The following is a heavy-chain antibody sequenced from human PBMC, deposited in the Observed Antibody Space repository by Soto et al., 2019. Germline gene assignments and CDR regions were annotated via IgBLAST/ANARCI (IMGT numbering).Heavy chain of an antibody. V-gene: IGHV3-23*01. Sequence: GGSLRLSCAASGFTFSSYVMSWVRQAPGKGLEWVSSISGSRYSTYYADSVKGRFTISRDNSKNTLYLQMNSLRAEDTAVYYCAKCGRYNIGLVYWAQGTLVTVSS. D-gene: IGHD5-12*01. CDR3: AKCGRYNIGLVY. CDR2: ISGSRYST. CDR1: GFTFSSYV. J-gene: IGHJ4*02.